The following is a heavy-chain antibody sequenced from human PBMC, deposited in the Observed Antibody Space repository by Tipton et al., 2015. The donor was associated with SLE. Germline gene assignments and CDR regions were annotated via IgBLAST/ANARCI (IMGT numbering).Heavy chain of an antibody. J-gene: IGHJ4*02. V-gene: IGHV1-8*01. CDR2: MNPNSGNT. CDR1: GYTFTNFD. CDR3: ARAPPQLGFDY. D-gene: IGHD5-24*01. Sequence: QSGPEVKKPGASVKVSCKASGYTFTNFDINWVRQATGQGLEWMGWMNPNSGNTAYAQKFQGRVTMTRDTSISTAYMELSSLRSEDTAVYYCARAPPQLGFDYWGQGTLVTVSS.